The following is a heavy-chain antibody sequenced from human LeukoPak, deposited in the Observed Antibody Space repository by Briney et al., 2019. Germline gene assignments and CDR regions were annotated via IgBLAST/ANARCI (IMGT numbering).Heavy chain of an antibody. CDR3: ARDVRCSGGNCRYNWFDP. CDR1: GGSISSYY. J-gene: IGHJ5*02. V-gene: IGHV4-4*07. D-gene: IGHD2-15*01. Sequence: PSETLSLTCTVSGGSISSYYWSWIRQPAGKGLEWIGRIYTSGSTNYNPSLKSRVTMSVDTSKNQFSLKLSSVTAADTAVYYCARDVRCSGGNCRYNWFDPWGQGTLVTVSS. CDR2: IYTSGST.